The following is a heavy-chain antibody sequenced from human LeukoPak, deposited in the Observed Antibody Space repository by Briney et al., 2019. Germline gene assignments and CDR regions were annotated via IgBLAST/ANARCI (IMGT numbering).Heavy chain of an antibody. CDR2: ISGSGGST. CDR3: AKAGGSGSYSSYCMDV. Sequence: GGSLRLSCAASGSTFSSYAMSWVRQAPGKGLEWVSAISGSGGSTYYADSVKGRFTISRDNSKNTLYLQMNSLRAEDTAVYYCAKAGGSGSYSSYCMDVWGQGTTVTVSS. D-gene: IGHD3-10*01. J-gene: IGHJ6*02. V-gene: IGHV3-23*01. CDR1: GSTFSSYA.